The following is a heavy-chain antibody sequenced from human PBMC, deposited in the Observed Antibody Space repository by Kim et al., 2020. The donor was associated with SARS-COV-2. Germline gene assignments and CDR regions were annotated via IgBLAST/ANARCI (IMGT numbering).Heavy chain of an antibody. D-gene: IGHD5-12*01. J-gene: IGHJ4*02. V-gene: IGHV4-34*01. CDR2: INHSGST. Sequence: SETLSLTCAVYGGSFSGYYWSWIRQPPGKGLEWIGEINHSGSTNYNPSLKSRVTISVDTSKNQFSLKLSSVTAADTAVYYCAIRGWRDGYNSWFDYWGQGTLVTVSS. CDR1: GGSFSGYY. CDR3: AIRGWRDGYNSWFDY.